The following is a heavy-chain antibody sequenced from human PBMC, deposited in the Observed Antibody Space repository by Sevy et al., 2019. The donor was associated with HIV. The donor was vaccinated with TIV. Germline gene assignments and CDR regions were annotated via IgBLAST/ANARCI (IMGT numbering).Heavy chain of an antibody. CDR1: GFSFGDYA. Sequence: GGSLRLSCAASGFSFGDYAMYWVRQAPGKGLEWVSGISWNSVSLDYADSVKGRFTISRDNAKNSLFLQMNRLRSEDTALYYCAKDNRPATMSNSSYYYYYGMDVWGQGTTVTVSS. V-gene: IGHV3-9*01. CDR3: AKDNRPATMSNSSYYYYYGMDV. CDR2: ISWNSVSL. D-gene: IGHD6-6*01. J-gene: IGHJ6*02.